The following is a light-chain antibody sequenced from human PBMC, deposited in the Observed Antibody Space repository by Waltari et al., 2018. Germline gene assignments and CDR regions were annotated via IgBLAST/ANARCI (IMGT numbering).Light chain of an antibody. CDR3: YSIDRSGNHRGV. CDR2: EDS. V-gene: IGLV3-10*01. J-gene: IGLJ3*02. Sequence: SYELTQPPSVSVSPGQTARLTCSGDALPKKYAYWYQQKSDQAPVVVIYEDSKRPSGTPERFSGSTSGTMATLTIRGAQVEDEADYYCYSIDRSGNHRGVFGGGTKLSV. CDR1: ALPKKY.